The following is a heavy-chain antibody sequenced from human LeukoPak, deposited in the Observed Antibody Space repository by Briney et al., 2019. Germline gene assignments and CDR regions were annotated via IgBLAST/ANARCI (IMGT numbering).Heavy chain of an antibody. CDR1: GYTFTSYG. J-gene: IGHJ5*02. D-gene: IGHD2-15*01. CDR2: ISAYNGNT. CDR3: GRLGYCSGSSCPTSYYNWFDP. V-gene: IGHV1-18*01. Sequence: GASVKVSCKASGYTFTSYGISWVRQAPGQRLEWMGWISAYNGNTNYAQRLQGRVTMTTDTSTSTAYMELRSLRSDDTAVYYCGRLGYCSGSSCPTSYYNWFDPWGQGTLVTVSS.